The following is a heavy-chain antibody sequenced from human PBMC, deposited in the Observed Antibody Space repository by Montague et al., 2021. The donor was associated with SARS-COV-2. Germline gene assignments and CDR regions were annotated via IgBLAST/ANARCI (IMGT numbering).Heavy chain of an antibody. J-gene: IGHJ6*02. D-gene: IGHD3-10*01. V-gene: IGHV4-61*08. CDR3: ASSGGYYYYYHGLDV. CDR1: GGSVRSAAYY. CDR2: INYSGST. Sequence: SETLSLTCSVSGGSVRSAAYYWSWIRQSPGKGLEWIGYINYSGSTSYNPSLKSRVTISVDMSKNQFSLKLNSVTAADTAVYFCASSGGYYYYYHGLDVWGQGTTVTVSS.